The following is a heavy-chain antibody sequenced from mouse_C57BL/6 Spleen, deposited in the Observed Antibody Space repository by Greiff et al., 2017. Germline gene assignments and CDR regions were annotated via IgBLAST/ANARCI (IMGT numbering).Heavy chain of an antibody. CDR1: GYTFTSYT. V-gene: IGHV1-4*01. J-gene: IGHJ3*01. CDR3: ASSDGLGPGAC. Sequence: QVQLKQSGAELARPGASVKMSCKASGYTFTSYTMHWVKQRPGQGLEWIGYINPSSGYTKYNQKFKDKATLTDDTSSSTASMQLSSLTTEDSAVYYGASSDGLGPGACWGQGTLVTVSA. CDR2: INPSSGYT. D-gene: IGHD3-1*01.